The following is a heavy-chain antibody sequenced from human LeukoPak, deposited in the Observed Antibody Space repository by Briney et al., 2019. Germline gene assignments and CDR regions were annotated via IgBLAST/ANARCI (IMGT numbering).Heavy chain of an antibody. CDR2: ISGSGGST. J-gene: IGHJ5*02. V-gene: IGHV3-23*01. CDR3: AKDPANWNHPLFDP. D-gene: IGHD1-1*01. CDR1: GFTFRSHA. Sequence: SLPLSRPASGFTFRSHARRWVRQAPCKGLEGVSAISGSGGSTYYADSVKGRFTISRDNSKNTLSVQMNSLRAEDTAVYYCAKDPANWNHPLFDPWGQGTLVTVSS.